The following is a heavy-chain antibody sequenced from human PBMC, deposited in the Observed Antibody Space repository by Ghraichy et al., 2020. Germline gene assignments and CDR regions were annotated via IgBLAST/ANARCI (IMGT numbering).Heavy chain of an antibody. Sequence: GESLNISCAASGFTFSSYGMHWVRQAPGKGLEWVAVIWYDENNKYYADSVKGRFTISRDNSKNTLYLQMNSLRAEDTAVYYCARDRPDQRWLTGIFDYWGQGTLVTVSS. CDR3: ARDRPDQRWLTGIFDY. J-gene: IGHJ4*02. CDR2: IWYDENNK. CDR1: GFTFSSYG. V-gene: IGHV3-33*01. D-gene: IGHD4-17*01.